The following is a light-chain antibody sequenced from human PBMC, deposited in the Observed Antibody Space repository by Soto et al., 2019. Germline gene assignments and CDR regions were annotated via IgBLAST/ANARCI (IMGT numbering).Light chain of an antibody. CDR1: QSVSNY. CDR3: QQSYSTPPIT. V-gene: IGKV1-39*01. CDR2: AAS. J-gene: IGKJ5*01. Sequence: DLQMTQSPSSLSASVGDSVTIACRASQSVSNYLNWYQQRPGKAPKLLIYAASSLQGGVPSRFSGSGSGTDFTLTISSLQLEDFATYYCQQSYSTPPITFGQGTRLDIQ.